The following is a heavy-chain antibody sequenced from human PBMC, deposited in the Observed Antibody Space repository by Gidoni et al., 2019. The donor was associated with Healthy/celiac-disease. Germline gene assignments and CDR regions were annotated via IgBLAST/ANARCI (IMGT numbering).Heavy chain of an antibody. J-gene: IGHJ4*02. CDR2: ISGSGGST. D-gene: IGHD3-10*01. Sequence: EVQLLESGGGLVQPGGSLRLSCAASGFTFSSYAMSWVRQAPGKGLEWVSAISGSGGSTYDADSVKGRFTISRDNSKNTLYLQMNSLRAEDTAVYYCAKGETYYYGSGRVWGQGTLVTVSS. CDR3: AKGETYYYGSGRV. CDR1: GFTFSSYA. V-gene: IGHV3-23*01.